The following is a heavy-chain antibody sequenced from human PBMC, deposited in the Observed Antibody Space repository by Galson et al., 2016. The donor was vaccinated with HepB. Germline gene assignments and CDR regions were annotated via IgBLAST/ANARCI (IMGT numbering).Heavy chain of an antibody. CDR1: GCTFSTYG. V-gene: IGHV3-30*03. CDR2: ISYDGDTK. J-gene: IGHJ4*02. D-gene: IGHD5-18*01. Sequence: SLRLSCAASGCTFSTYGMHWVRQAPGKGLEWVAVISYDGDTKYHADSVKGRFTISRDNSKNTLYLQMHRLRFEDTAVYYCASDPRQWQRGYNYGFEYWGQGTLVSVSS. CDR3: ASDPRQWQRGYNYGFEY.